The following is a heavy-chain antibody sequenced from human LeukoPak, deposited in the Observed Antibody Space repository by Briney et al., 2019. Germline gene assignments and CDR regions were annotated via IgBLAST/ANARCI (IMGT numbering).Heavy chain of an antibody. CDR2: ITGRGDAT. CDR1: DFIFITYA. J-gene: IGHJ4*02. Sequence: AGGSLRLSCAASDFIFITYAMSWVRQAPGKGLEWVSTITGRGDATYYADSVKGRFTISRDNSKNTLYLQMNSLRAEDTAVYYCARGVRIAVAGNIDYWGQGNLVTVSS. CDR3: ARGVRIAVAGNIDY. V-gene: IGHV3-23*01. D-gene: IGHD6-19*01.